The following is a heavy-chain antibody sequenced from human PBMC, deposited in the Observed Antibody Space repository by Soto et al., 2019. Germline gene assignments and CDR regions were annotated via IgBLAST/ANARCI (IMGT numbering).Heavy chain of an antibody. Sequence: SETLSLTCTVSGGSISSSSYYWGWIRQPPGKGLEWIGSIYYSGSTYYNPSLKSRVTISVDTSKNQFSLKLSSVTAADTAVYYCAGGVGSYGRSSAFDIWGQGXMVTVS. D-gene: IGHD1-26*01. V-gene: IGHV4-39*01. CDR1: GGSISSSSYY. J-gene: IGHJ3*02. CDR2: IYYSGST. CDR3: AGGVGSYGRSSAFDI.